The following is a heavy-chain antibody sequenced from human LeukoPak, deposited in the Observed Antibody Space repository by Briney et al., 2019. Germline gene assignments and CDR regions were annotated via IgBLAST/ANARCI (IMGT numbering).Heavy chain of an antibody. D-gene: IGHD1-1*01. CDR2: INAGNGNT. J-gene: IGHJ4*02. Sequence: ASVKVSCKASGYTFTSYAMHWVRQAPGQRLEWMGWINAGNGNTKYSQKFQGRVTITRDTSASTAYMELSSLRSEDTAVYYCARDRRTTGTTGGRIFDYWGQGTLVTVSS. CDR1: GYTFTSYA. V-gene: IGHV1-3*01. CDR3: ARDRRTTGTTGGRIFDY.